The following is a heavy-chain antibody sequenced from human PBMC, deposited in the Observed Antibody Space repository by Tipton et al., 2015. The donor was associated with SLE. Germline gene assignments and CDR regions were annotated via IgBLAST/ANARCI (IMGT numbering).Heavy chain of an antibody. CDR2: IYYSGST. Sequence: TLSLTCTVSGGSISSNSYYWGWIRQPPGKGLEWIGSIYYSGSTYYNPSLKSRVTISVDTSKNQFSLKLRSVTAADTAVYYCARDLGEDWSGYEGGLDVWGQGTTVIVSS. CDR1: GGSISSNSYY. J-gene: IGHJ6*02. V-gene: IGHV4-39*02. D-gene: IGHD3-3*01. CDR3: ARDLGEDWSGYEGGLDV.